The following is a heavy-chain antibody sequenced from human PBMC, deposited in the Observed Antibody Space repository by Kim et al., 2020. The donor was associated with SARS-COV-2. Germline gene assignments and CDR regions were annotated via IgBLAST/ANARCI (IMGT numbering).Heavy chain of an antibody. CDR3: ARDSRDSSSWYGLDY. J-gene: IGHJ4*02. V-gene: IGHV1-46*01. D-gene: IGHD6-13*01. Sequence: QKFQGRVTMTRDTSTSTVDMELSSLRSEDTAVYYCARDSRDSSSWYGLDYWGQGTLVTVSS.